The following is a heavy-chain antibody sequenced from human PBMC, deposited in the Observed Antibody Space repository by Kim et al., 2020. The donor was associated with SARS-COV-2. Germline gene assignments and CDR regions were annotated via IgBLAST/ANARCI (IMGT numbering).Heavy chain of an antibody. V-gene: IGHV1-69*13. CDR2: IIPIFGTA. CDR3: ARPAPGKWEPHNRLDY. Sequence: SVKVSCKASGGTFSSYAISWVRQAPGQGLEWMGGIIPIFGTANYAQKFQGRVTITADESTSTAYMELSSLRSEDTAVYYCARPAPGKWEPHNRLDYWGQGTLVTVSS. CDR1: GGTFSSYA. D-gene: IGHD1-26*01. J-gene: IGHJ4*02.